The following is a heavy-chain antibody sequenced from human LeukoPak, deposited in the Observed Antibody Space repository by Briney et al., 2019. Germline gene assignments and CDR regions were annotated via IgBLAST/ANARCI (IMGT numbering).Heavy chain of an antibody. J-gene: IGHJ3*02. D-gene: IGHD3-22*01. CDR3: ARGGRGSAAVVAPRSFDI. CDR2: ISGSGGST. CDR1: GFTFSSYA. Sequence: GGSLRLSCVASGFTFSSYAMSWVRQAPGKGLEWVSAISGSGGSTYYADSVKGRFTISRDNSKNTLYLQMNSLRAEDSALYYCARGGRGSAAVVAPRSFDIWGQGTMVTVSS. V-gene: IGHV3-23*01.